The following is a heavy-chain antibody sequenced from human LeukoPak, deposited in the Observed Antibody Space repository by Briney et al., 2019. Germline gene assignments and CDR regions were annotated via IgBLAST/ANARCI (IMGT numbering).Heavy chain of an antibody. V-gene: IGHV1-46*01. CDR2: INPSGGST. CDR1: GYTFTSYY. Sequence: ASVKVSCKASGYTFTSYYMHWVRQAPGQGLEWMGIINPSGGSTSYAQKFQGRVTMTRDASTSTVYMELSSLRSEDTAVYYCATSSSWPPNFDYWGQGTLVTVSS. D-gene: IGHD6-13*01. CDR3: ATSSSWPPNFDY. J-gene: IGHJ4*02.